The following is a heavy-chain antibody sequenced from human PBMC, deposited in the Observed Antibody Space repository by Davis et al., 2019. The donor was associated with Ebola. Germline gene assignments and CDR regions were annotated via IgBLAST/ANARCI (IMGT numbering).Heavy chain of an antibody. CDR3: ARKPYTYDAFDL. D-gene: IGHD2-2*02. J-gene: IGHJ3*01. CDR1: GFTFSSYG. Sequence: GESLKISCAASGFTFSSYGMHWVRQAPGKGLEWVALTSFDGSDKFYADSVKGRFTVSRDNSKNTLFLQMDSLNSEDTAVYFCARKPYTYDAFDLWGQGTLVTVSS. V-gene: IGHV3-30*19. CDR2: TSFDGSDK.